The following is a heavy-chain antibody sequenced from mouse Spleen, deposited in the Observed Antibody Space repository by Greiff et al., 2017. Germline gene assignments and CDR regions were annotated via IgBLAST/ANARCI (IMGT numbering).Heavy chain of an antibody. CDR3: ARGGLSYGNYWAWFAY. D-gene: IGHD2-1*01. V-gene: IGHV5-12-1*01. J-gene: IGHJ3*01. CDR1: GFAFSSYD. CDR2: ISSGGGST. Sequence: EVHLVESGGGLVKPGGSLKLSCAASGFAFSSYDMSWVRQTPEKRLEWVAYISSGGGSTYYPDTVKGRFTISRDNAKNTLYLQMSSLKSEDTAMYYCARGGLSYGNYWAWFAYWGQGTLVTVSA.